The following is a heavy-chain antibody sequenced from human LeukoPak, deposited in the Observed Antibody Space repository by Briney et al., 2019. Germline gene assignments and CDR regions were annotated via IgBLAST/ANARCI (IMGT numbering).Heavy chain of an antibody. D-gene: IGHD6-13*01. CDR1: GFTFSSYG. CDR2: IRYDGSNK. CDR3: AKVRGRLIAAAGLGSSSGVFDP. Sequence: PGGSLRLSCAASGFTFSSYGMHWVRQAPGKGLEWVAFIRYDGSNKYYADSVKGRFTISRDNSKNTLYLQMNSLRAEDTAVYYCAKVRGRLIAAAGLGSSSGVFDPWGQGTLVTVSS. V-gene: IGHV3-30*02. J-gene: IGHJ5*02.